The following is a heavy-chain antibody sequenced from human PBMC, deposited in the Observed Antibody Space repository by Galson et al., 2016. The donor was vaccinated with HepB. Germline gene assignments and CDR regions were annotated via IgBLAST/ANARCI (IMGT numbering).Heavy chain of an antibody. V-gene: IGHV3-53*01. D-gene: IGHD2-2*01. CDR2: THDGGNT. Sequence: LRLSCAASGFTVTTNFMSWVRQAPGKGLECVSVTHDGGNTYYSDSVKGRFTISRDSSPNSLSLQMSSLRVEDTAVYYCARQVPPWGLDVWGQGTTVTVSS. J-gene: IGHJ6*02. CDR3: ARQVPPWGLDV. CDR1: GFTVTTNF.